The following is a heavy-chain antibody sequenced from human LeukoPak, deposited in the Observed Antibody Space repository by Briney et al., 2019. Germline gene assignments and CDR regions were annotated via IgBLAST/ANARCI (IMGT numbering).Heavy chain of an antibody. D-gene: IGHD2-2*01. CDR3: TAVPAAMRSDY. Sequence: PGGSLRLSCAASGFTFSNAWINWVRQAPGKGLEWVARIKSKTDGGTTDYAAPVKGRFTISRDDSKNTLYLQMNSLKTEDTAVYYCTAVPAAMRSDYWGQGTLVTVSS. V-gene: IGHV3-15*01. CDR2: IKSKTDGGTT. J-gene: IGHJ4*02. CDR1: GFTFSNAW.